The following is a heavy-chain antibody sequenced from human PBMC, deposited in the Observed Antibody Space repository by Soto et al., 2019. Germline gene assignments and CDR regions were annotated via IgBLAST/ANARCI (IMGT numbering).Heavy chain of an antibody. J-gene: IGHJ6*02. CDR1: GFTFSSYG. CDR2: IWYDGSNK. V-gene: IGHV3-33*01. Sequence: QVQLVESGGGVVQPGRSLRLSCAASGFTFSSYGMHWVRQAPGKGLEWVAVIWYDGSNKYYADSVKGRFTISRDNSKKTLYLKMNSLRAEDTAVYYWARDREDIVVVVAANGGGMDVWGPGTTVTVSS. CDR3: ARDREDIVVVVAANGGGMDV. D-gene: IGHD2-15*01.